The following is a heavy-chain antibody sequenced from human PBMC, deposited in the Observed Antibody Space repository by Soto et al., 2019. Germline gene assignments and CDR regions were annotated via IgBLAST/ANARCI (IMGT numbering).Heavy chain of an antibody. V-gene: IGHV1-2*04. CDR2: INPNSGGT. D-gene: IGHD6-19*01. CDR1: GYTFTGYY. J-gene: IGHJ6*02. Sequence: QVQLVQSGAEVKKPGASVKVSFKASGYTFTGYYMHWVRQAPGQVLEWMGWINPNSGGTNYAQKFQGWVTMTRDTSISTAYMELSRLRSDDTAVYYCARENRKHSSGWDYYYYGMDVWGQGTTVTVSS. CDR3: ARENRKHSSGWDYYYYGMDV.